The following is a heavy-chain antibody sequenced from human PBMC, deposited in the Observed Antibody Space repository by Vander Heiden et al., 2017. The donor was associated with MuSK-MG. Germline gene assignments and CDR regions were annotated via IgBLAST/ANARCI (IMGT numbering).Heavy chain of an antibody. CDR1: GLTFSSYA. J-gene: IGHJ6*03. CDR3: AKVVPAAMHYYYYMDV. D-gene: IGHD2-2*01. Sequence: EVQLLESGGGLVQPGRSLRLSCAASGLTFSSYAMSWVRQAPGKGLEWVSAISGSGGSTYYADSVKGRFTISRDNSKNTLYLQMNSLRAEETAVYYCAKVVPAAMHYYYYMDVWGKGTTVTVSS. CDR2: ISGSGGST. V-gene: IGHV3-23*01.